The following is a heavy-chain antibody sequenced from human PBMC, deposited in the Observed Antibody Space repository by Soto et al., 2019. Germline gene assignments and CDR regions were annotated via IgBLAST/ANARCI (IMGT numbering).Heavy chain of an antibody. V-gene: IGHV2-5*02. CDR3: AHRPGVDCSSTSCYYPDLPMSTYNWFDP. Sequence: SGPTLVNPTQTLTLTCTFSGFSLSTSGVGVGWIRQPPGKALEWLALIYWDDDKRYSPSLKSRLTITKDTSKNQVVLTMTNMDPVDTATYYRAHRPGVDCSSTSCYYPDLPMSTYNWFDPWGQGTLVTVSS. CDR2: IYWDDDK. D-gene: IGHD2-2*01. CDR1: GFSLSTSGVG. J-gene: IGHJ5*02.